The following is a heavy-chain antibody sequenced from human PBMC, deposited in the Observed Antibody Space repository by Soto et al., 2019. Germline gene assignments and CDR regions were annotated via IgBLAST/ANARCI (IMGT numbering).Heavy chain of an antibody. J-gene: IGHJ6*03. CDR1: GGSISSYY. D-gene: IGHD3-3*01. CDR3: ASLTGARGYDCWSGSNYYYYMDV. CDR2: IYYSGST. Sequence: SETLSLTCTVSGGSISSYYWSWIRQPPGKGLEWIGYIYYSGSTNYNPSLKSRVTISVDTSKNQFSLKLSSVTAADTAVYYCASLTGARGYDCWSGSNYYYYMDVWGKGTTVTVSS. V-gene: IGHV4-59*08.